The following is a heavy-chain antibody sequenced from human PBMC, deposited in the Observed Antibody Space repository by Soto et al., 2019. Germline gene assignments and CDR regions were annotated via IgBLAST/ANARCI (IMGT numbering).Heavy chain of an antibody. CDR2: INHSGSTSGST. CDR3: ARQHSSGVFDP. Sequence: SETLCLTCAVYGGFLSGDYWSWIRQPPGKGLEWIGEINHSGSTSGSTNYNPSLKSRVTISVDTSKNQFSLDLSSVTAADTAVYYCARQHSSGVFDPWGQGTLVTVS. V-gene: IGHV4-34*01. CDR1: GGFLSGDY. D-gene: IGHD6-19*01. J-gene: IGHJ5*02.